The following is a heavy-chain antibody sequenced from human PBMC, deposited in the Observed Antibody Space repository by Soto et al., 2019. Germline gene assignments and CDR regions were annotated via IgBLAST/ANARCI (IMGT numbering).Heavy chain of an antibody. J-gene: IGHJ4*02. V-gene: IGHV4-39*01. Sequence: QLQLQESGPGLVKPSETLSLTCTVSGSSMSSSNYYWGRIRQPPGKGLEWIGRTHYSGSTYYNSSLKSRVTISVDTSKNQFSLKVTSVNAADTAVYYCATLPHYGDPKAGFWGQGTLVTVSS. CDR3: ATLPHYGDPKAGF. CDR1: GSSMSSSNYY. D-gene: IGHD4-17*01. CDR2: THYSGST.